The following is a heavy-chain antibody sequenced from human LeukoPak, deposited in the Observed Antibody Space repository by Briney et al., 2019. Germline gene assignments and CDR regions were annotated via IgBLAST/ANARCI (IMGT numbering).Heavy chain of an antibody. CDR1: GLTFSSYA. V-gene: IGHV3-23*01. CDR3: ATSRGFDY. CDR2: MSDSGDNI. Sequence: GGSLRLSCAASGLTFSSYAMSWVRQAPGKGLEWVSVMSDSGDNIYYIDSVKGRFTTSRDNSKNTLYLQMNSLRAEDTAIYYCATSRGFDYWGQGTLVTVSS. J-gene: IGHJ4*02.